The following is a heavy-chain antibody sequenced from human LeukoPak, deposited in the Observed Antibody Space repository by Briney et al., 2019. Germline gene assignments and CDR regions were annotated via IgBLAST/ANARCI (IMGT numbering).Heavy chain of an antibody. V-gene: IGHV3-21*01. J-gene: IGHJ4*02. CDR2: ISSSSSYI. CDR3: TGLGLLESVD. CDR1: GFTFSSYT. Sequence: GGSLRLSCAASGFTFSSYTMNWVRQAPGQGLEWVSSISSSSSYIYYADSVKGRFTISRDNAKKSLYLQMNSLRAEDTAVYYCTGLGLLESVDWGQGTLVTVPS. D-gene: IGHD1-1*01.